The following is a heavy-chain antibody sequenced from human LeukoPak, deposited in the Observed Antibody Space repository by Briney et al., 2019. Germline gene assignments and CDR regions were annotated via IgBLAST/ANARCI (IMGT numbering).Heavy chain of an antibody. CDR1: GFTFTTYW. V-gene: IGHV3-7*01. CDR2: IKQDGTEK. CDR3: ARAPAYSSSSIGY. Sequence: PGGSLRLSCAASGFTFTTYWMSWVRQAPGKGLEWVANIKQDGTEKYYVDSVKGRFTISRDNAKNSLYLQMNSLRVEDTAVYYCARAPAYSSSSIGYWGQGTLVTVSS. D-gene: IGHD6-6*01. J-gene: IGHJ4*02.